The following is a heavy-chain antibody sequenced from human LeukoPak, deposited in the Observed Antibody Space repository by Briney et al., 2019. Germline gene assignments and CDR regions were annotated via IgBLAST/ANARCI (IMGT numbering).Heavy chain of an antibody. J-gene: IGHJ3*02. CDR1: GYTFSSYW. Sequence: GESLKISCQGSGYTFSSYWIAWVRQMPGKGLEWMGIFYPGDSDFKYSPSFQGQVTISADNSISTAYLQWGSLKASDTAMYYYARQGLEWDAFDIWGQGTMVTVSS. V-gene: IGHV5-51*01. CDR2: FYPGDSDF. CDR3: ARQGLEWDAFDI. D-gene: IGHD1-1*01.